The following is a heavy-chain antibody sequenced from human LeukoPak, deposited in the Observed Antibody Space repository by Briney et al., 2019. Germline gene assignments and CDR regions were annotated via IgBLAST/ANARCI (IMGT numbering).Heavy chain of an antibody. CDR1: GLTLSNYW. V-gene: IGHV3-7*01. CDR3: ATGGGTFDY. J-gene: IGHJ4*02. D-gene: IGHD3-16*01. Sequence: GGSLRFSCAASGLTLSNYWMTWVRQAPGKGLEWVASIKQDGSEKNYGDSVKGRFTISRDNAKNSLYLQMNSLSAEDTAVYYRATGGGTFDYWGQGTLVTVPS. CDR2: IKQDGSEK.